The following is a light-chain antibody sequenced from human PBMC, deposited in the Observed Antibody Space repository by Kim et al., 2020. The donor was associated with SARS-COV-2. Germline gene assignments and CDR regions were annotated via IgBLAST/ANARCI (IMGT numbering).Light chain of an antibody. V-gene: IGLV3-19*01. CDR2: GKN. CDR3: NSRDSSGNPVV. Sequence: ALGQTVRITCQGDSLRSDYASWYQQKPGQAPVLVIYGKNNRPSGIPDRFSGSSSGNTASLTITGAQAEDEADYYCNSRDSSGNPVVFGGGTKLTVL. J-gene: IGLJ2*01. CDR1: SLRSDY.